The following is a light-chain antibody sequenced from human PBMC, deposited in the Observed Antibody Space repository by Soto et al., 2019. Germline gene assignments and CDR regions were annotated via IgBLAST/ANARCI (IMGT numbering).Light chain of an antibody. CDR2: DVT. CDR3: NSYTGSATPYV. CDR1: SSDVGGYNY. Sequence: QSALTQPASVSGSPGQSITISCTGTSSDVGGYNYVSWYQHHPDKAPKLVIYDVTNRPSGVSNRFSGSKAGNTASLTISGLQAEDEADYYCNSYTGSATPYVLGTGTQLTVL. V-gene: IGLV2-14*03. J-gene: IGLJ1*01.